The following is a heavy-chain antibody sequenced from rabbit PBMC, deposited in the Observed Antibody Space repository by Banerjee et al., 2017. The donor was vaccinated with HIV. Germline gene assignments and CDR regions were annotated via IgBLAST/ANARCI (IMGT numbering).Heavy chain of an antibody. Sequence: QEQLEESGGDLVKPEGSLTLTCTASGFSFSSSYWICWVRQAPGKGLEWIGCIYAGSSGYTYYATWAKGRFTISKTSSTTVTLQMTSLTAADTATYFCARSGGYEYDGDGDFKLWGQGTLVTVS. CDR2: IYAGSSGYT. D-gene: IGHD1-1*01. CDR1: GFSFSSSYW. CDR3: ARSGGYEYDGDGDFKL. V-gene: IGHV1S45*01. J-gene: IGHJ4*01.